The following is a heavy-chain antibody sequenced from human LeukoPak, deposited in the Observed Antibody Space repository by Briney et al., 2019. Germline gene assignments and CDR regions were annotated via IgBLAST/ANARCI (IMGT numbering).Heavy chain of an antibody. D-gene: IGHD2-15*01. Sequence: GGSLRLSCVASGFTLSTFAMSWVRQTPGKGLEWVSAISGSGDNADYADSMKGRFTISRDNPKNTLYLQMNSLRAEDTAVYYCARDLELGYCSGGSCYGTPAGAFDIWGQGTMVTVSS. CDR3: ARDLELGYCSGGSCYGTPAGAFDI. CDR1: GFTLSTFA. V-gene: IGHV3-23*01. J-gene: IGHJ3*02. CDR2: ISGSGDNA.